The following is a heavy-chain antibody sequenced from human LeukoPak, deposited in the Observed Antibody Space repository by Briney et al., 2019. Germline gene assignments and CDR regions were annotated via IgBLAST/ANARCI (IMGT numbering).Heavy chain of an antibody. J-gene: IGHJ3*02. CDR1: GFTFSSYG. Sequence: PGGSLRLSCAASGFTFSSYGMHWVRQAPGKGLEWVAFIRYDGSNKYYADSVKGRFTISRDNSKNTLYLQMNSLRAEDTAVYYCPKVRFPPLDGLAFDIWGQGTMVTVSS. D-gene: IGHD3/OR15-3a*01. V-gene: IGHV3-30*02. CDR3: PKVRFPPLDGLAFDI. CDR2: IRYDGSNK.